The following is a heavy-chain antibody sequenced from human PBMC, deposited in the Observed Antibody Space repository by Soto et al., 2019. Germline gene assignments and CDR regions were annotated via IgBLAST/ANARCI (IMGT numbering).Heavy chain of an antibody. V-gene: IGHV4-59*01. J-gene: IGHJ6*03. Sequence: SETLSLTCTVSGGSISSYYWSWIRQPPGKGLEWIGYIYYSGSTNYNPSLKSRVTISVDTSKNQFSLKLSSVTAADTAVYYCARVRRQQNYYYMDVWGKGTTVTVSS. CDR2: IYYSGST. D-gene: IGHD3-10*01. CDR3: ARVRRQQNYYYMDV. CDR1: GGSISSYY.